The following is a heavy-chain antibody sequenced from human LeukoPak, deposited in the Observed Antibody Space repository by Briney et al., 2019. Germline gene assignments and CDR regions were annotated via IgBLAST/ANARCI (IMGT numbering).Heavy chain of an antibody. CDR2: ISGSGGST. Sequence: PGGSLRLSCAASGFTFSSYGMSWVRQAPGKGLEWVSAISGSGGSTYYADSVKGRFTISRDNSKNTLYLQMNSLRAEDTAVYYCAKDRSSLRYFDWLPIRNARYYFDYWGQGTLVTVPS. V-gene: IGHV3-23*01. CDR3: AKDRSSLRYFDWLPIRNARYYFDY. D-gene: IGHD3-9*01. J-gene: IGHJ4*02. CDR1: GFTFSSYG.